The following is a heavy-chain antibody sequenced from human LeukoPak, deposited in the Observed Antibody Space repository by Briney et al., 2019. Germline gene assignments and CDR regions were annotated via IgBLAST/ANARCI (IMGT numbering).Heavy chain of an antibody. CDR3: AKDLSYRGVFDY. D-gene: IGHD3-10*01. Sequence: PGRSLRLSCAASGFTFSSYAMHWVRQAPGKGLEWVSGISGSGGSAYYADSVKGRFTISRDNPKNTLYLQMNSLRAEDTAVYYCAKDLSYRGVFDYWGQGTLVTVSS. J-gene: IGHJ4*02. V-gene: IGHV3-23*01. CDR1: GFTFSSYA. CDR2: ISGSGGSA.